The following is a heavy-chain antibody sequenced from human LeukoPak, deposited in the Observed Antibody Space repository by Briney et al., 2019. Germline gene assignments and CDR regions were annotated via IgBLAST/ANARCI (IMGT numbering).Heavy chain of an antibody. J-gene: IGHJ4*02. D-gene: IGHD5-18*01. V-gene: IGHV3-64*01. CDR3: TRAGEQQLWSTEPFDS. CDR1: GSTFSSYN. CDR2: ISSNGGST. Sequence: PGGSLRLSCAASGSTFSSYNIHWVRQAPGKGLEHVSGISSNGGSTYYANSVKGRFTISRDNSRNTLYLQMGSLRAEDMAVYYCTRAGEQQLWSTEPFDSWGQGTLVTVSS.